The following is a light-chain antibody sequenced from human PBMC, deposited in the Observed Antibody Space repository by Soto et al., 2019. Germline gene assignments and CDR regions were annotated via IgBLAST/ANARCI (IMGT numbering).Light chain of an antibody. Sequence: QCVVSRAGSVYRVPREGLRIIKKRKSNDVGGYNYVSWYQQHPGKAPKFLIYDVSNRPSGVSNRFSGSKSGNTASLTISGLQAEDEADYYCSSYTTSNTRQIVFGTGTKVTVL. CDR1: SNDVGGYNY. J-gene: IGLJ1*01. CDR3: SSYTTSNTRQIV. CDR2: DVS. V-gene: IGLV2-14*01.